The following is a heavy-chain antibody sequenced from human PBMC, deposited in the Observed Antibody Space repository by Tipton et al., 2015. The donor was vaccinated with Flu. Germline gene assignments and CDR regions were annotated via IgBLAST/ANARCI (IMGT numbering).Heavy chain of an antibody. J-gene: IGHJ4*02. D-gene: IGHD2-21*01. V-gene: IGHV4-59*01. CDR3: ARGPPGPSIRAYYFDI. Sequence: TLSLTCTVSGGSFRGYYWNWIRQFPGKGLEWIGFVYYTGSTNYNSSLKSRVTISTDTSTNQVSLKMNSVIAADTAVYYCARGPPGPSIRAYYFDIWGQGALVTVSS. CDR1: GGSFRGYY. CDR2: VYYTGST.